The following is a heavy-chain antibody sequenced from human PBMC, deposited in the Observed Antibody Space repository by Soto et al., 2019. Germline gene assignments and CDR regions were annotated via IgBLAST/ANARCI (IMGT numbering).Heavy chain of an antibody. J-gene: IGHJ4*02. Sequence: QVQLVESGGGVVQPGRSLRLSCAASGFIFSDYAMHWVRQAPGKGLEWVAVISYGGDNKYYADSVRGRFAISRDNLKNTPDLQMNSLNPEDTAVYHCAKARHSTSWYGLEADLWGQGTLVTVSS. CDR2: ISYGGDNK. D-gene: IGHD6-13*01. V-gene: IGHV3-30*09. CDR1: GFIFSDYA. CDR3: AKARHSTSWYGLEADL.